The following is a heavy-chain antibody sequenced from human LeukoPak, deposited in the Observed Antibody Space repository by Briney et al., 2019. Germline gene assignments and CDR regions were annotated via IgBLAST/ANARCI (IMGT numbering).Heavy chain of an antibody. CDR1: GGSISSYY. CDR3: ARGEVIWFGELSRYYYMDV. Sequence: PSETLSLTCTVSGGSISSYYWSWIRQPPGKGLEWSGYIYYSGSTNYNPSLKSRVTISVDTSKNQFSLKLSSVTAADTAVYYCARGEVIWFGELSRYYYMDVWGKGTTVTISS. D-gene: IGHD3-10*01. CDR2: IYYSGST. J-gene: IGHJ6*03. V-gene: IGHV4-59*01.